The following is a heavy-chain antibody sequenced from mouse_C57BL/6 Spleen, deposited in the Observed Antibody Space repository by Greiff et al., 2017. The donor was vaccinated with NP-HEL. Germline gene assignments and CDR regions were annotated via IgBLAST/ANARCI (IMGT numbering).Heavy chain of an antibody. CDR2: INYDGSSH. CDR1: GFTFSDYY. CDR3: ARKAYGTSFYWYFDV. Sequence: EVKLMESEGGLVQPGSSMKLSCTASGFTFSDYYMAWVRQVPEKGLEWVANINYDGSSHYYLDSLKSRFIISRDNAKNILYLQMSSLKSEDTATYYCARKAYGTSFYWYFDVWGTGTTVTVSS. V-gene: IGHV5-16*01. D-gene: IGHD1-1*01. J-gene: IGHJ1*03.